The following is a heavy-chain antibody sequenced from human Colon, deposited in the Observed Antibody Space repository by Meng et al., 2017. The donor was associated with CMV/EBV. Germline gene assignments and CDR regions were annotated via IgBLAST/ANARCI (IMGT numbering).Heavy chain of an antibody. J-gene: IGHJ6*02. CDR3: AGRRYYYYGMDV. CDR2: IYHSGST. Sequence: QVQMQESGPRRVEPSGTLPLTCGRLGGSISRSNWWSWVRQPPGKGLEWIGEIYHSGSTNYNPSLKSRVTISVDKSKNQFSLKLSSVTAADTAVYYCAGRRYYYYGMDVLGQGTTVTVSS. CDR1: GGSISRSNW. V-gene: IGHV4-4*02.